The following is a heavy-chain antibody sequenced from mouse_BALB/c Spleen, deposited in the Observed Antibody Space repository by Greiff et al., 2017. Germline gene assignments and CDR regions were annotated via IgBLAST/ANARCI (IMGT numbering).Heavy chain of an antibody. D-gene: IGHD2-14*01. J-gene: IGHJ4*01. V-gene: IGHV1-80*01. CDR2: IYPGDGDT. CDR1: GYAFSSYW. CDR3: ARNYYRYDVRAMDY. Sequence: QVQLQQSGAELVRPGSSVKISCKASGYAFSSYWMNWVKQRPGQGLEWIGQIYPGDGDTNYNGKFKGKATLTADKSSSTAYMQLSSLTSEDSAVYFCARNYYRYDVRAMDYWGQGTSVTVSS.